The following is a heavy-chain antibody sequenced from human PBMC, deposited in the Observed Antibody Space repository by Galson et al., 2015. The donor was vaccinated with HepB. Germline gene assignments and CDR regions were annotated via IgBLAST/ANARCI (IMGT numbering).Heavy chain of an antibody. Sequence: SVKVSCKASGYTFTSYGISWVRQAPGQGLEWMGWISAYNGNTNYAQKLQGRVTMTTDTSTSTAYMELRSLRSDDTAVYYCAINYDYVWRGYGMDVWGQGTTVTVSS. CDR2: ISAYNGNT. CDR1: GYTFTSYG. CDR3: AINYDYVWRGYGMDV. J-gene: IGHJ6*02. D-gene: IGHD3-16*01. V-gene: IGHV1-18*01.